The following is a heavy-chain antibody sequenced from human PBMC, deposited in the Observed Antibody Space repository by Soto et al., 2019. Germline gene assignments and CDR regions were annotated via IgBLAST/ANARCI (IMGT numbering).Heavy chain of an antibody. D-gene: IGHD3-10*01. CDR1: GGSISSSSYY. CDR3: ARGGFGELLTYYYYYYYMDI. V-gene: IGHV4-39*07. CDR2: IYHSGST. J-gene: IGHJ6*03. Sequence: PSETLSLTCTVSGGSISSSSYYWGWIRQPPGKGLEWIGSIYHSGSTNYNPSLKSRVTISVDTSKNQFSLKLSSVTAADTAVYYCARGGFGELLTYYYYYYYMDIWGKGTTVTVSS.